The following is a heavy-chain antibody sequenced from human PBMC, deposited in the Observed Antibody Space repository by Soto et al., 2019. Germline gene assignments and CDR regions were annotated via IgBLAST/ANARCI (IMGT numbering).Heavy chain of an antibody. Sequence: QVQLQESGPGLVKPSETLSLTCTVSGGSISSYYWSWIRQPPGKGLEWIGYIYYSGSTTYNPSLTSRVTISVDTSKTQLSLKLSSVTAADTAVYYCARRYGSYFDYWGQGTLVTFSS. D-gene: IGHD4-17*01. CDR3: ARRYGSYFDY. V-gene: IGHV4-59*08. CDR1: GGSISSYY. J-gene: IGHJ4*02. CDR2: IYYSGST.